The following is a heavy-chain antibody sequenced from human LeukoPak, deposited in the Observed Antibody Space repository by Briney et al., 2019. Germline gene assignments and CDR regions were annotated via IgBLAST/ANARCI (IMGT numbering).Heavy chain of an antibody. J-gene: IGHJ4*02. CDR1: GFTFSNYW. V-gene: IGHV3-74*01. Sequence: GGSLRLSCAGSGFTFSNYWMHWVRQAPGKGLVWVSGINSDGSSTNYADSVKGRFTISRDNAKNTLYLQMDSLRDEDTAVYYGGLSMVGALSPDYGGRGPLVTVSS. D-gene: IGHD4/OR15-4a*01. CDR2: INSDGSST. CDR3: GLSMVGALSPDY.